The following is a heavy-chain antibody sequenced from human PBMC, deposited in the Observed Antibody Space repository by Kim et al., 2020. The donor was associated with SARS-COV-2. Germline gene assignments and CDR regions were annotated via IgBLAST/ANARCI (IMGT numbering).Heavy chain of an antibody. CDR3: ARVVVAGPSCFDY. Sequence: YAVSVKSRITINPDTSKHQFSLQLNSVTPEDTAVYYCARVVVAGPSCFDYWGQGTLVTVSS. D-gene: IGHD6-19*01. V-gene: IGHV6-1*01. J-gene: IGHJ4*02.